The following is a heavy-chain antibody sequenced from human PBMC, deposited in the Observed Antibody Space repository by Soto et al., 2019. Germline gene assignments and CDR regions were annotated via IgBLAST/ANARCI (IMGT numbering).Heavy chain of an antibody. D-gene: IGHD3-22*01. CDR2: IGTAGDT. CDR1: GFTFSSYD. Sequence: GGSLRLSCAASGFTFSSYDMHWVRQATGKGLEWVSAIGTAGDTYYPGSVKGRFTISRENAKNSLYLQMNSLRAGDTAVYYCARGVYYYDSSGYYSYYFDYWGQGTLVTVSS. V-gene: IGHV3-13*01. J-gene: IGHJ4*02. CDR3: ARGVYYYDSSGYYSYYFDY.